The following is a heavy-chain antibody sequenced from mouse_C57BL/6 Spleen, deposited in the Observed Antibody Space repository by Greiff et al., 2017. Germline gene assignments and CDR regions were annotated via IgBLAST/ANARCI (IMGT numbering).Heavy chain of an antibody. CDR1: GYAFTSYW. CDR3: AREVMVWR. CDR2: INPGSGGT. J-gene: IGHJ2*01. D-gene: IGHD1-1*02. Sequence: QVQLQQSGAELVRPGASVKMSCKASGYAFTSYWIDWVKQRPGQGLEWIGVINPGSGGTNYNEKFKGKATLTADTSSSTAYMQLSSLTSGDSAVYFCAREVMVWRWGKGVTLTVAS. V-gene: IGHV1-54*01.